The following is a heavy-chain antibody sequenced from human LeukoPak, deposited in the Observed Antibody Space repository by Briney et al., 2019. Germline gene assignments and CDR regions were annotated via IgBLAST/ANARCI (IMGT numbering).Heavy chain of an antibody. V-gene: IGHV3-30*02. CDR2: IRYDGSSK. CDR1: GFTFSSYG. CDR3: TKELYHLLIGNFDY. D-gene: IGHD2-2*01. Sequence: GGSLRLSCAASGFTFSSYGMHWVRQAPGKGLEWVAFIRYDGSSKYYADSVKGRFTISRDNSKNTLYLQMNSLRAEDTAVYYCTKELYHLLIGNFDYWGQGTLVTVSS. J-gene: IGHJ4*02.